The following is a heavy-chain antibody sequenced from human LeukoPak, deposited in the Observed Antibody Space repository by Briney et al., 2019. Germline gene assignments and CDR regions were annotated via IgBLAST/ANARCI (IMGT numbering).Heavy chain of an antibody. CDR1: GDSITSGNFY. V-gene: IGHV4-61*02. CDR2: IEGSEST. J-gene: IGHJ5*02. D-gene: IGHD2-2*01. Sequence: SETLSLTCTVSGDSITSGNFYWTWIRQPAGKGLEWVGRIEGSESTNYSPSLGSRIIISIDASKNQFSLKLNSVTAADKAVDYCARGWGSTSSNYFDPWGQGILVTVSS. CDR3: ARGWGSTSSNYFDP.